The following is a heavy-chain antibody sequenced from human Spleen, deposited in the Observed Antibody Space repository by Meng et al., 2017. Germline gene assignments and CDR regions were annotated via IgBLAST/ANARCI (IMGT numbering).Heavy chain of an antibody. CDR1: GGSTSSYY. CDR3: AREVWLGELFSTTQGNWFDP. D-gene: IGHD3-10*01. CDR2: IYYSGST. Sequence: SETLSLTCTVSGGSTSSYYWSWIRQPPGKGLEWIGYIYYSGSTNYNPYLKSRVTISIDTSTNPFSLELNSVTVADTAVYYCAREVWLGELFSTTQGNWFDPWGQGTLVTVSS. J-gene: IGHJ5*02. V-gene: IGHV4-59*01.